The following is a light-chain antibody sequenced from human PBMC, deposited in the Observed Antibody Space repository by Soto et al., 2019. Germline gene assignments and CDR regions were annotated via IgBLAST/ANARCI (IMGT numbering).Light chain of an antibody. V-gene: IGLV2-14*01. Sequence: QSALTQPASVSGSPGQSITISCTGTSSDVGGYNYVSWYQQHPGKAPKLMIYDVSNQPSGVFNRFSRSKSGNKPSLTISGLQAEDEAEYYCSSYTSSSTLYVFGPGTKLTVL. CDR3: SSYTSSSTLYV. CDR2: DVS. J-gene: IGLJ1*01. CDR1: SSDVGGYNY.